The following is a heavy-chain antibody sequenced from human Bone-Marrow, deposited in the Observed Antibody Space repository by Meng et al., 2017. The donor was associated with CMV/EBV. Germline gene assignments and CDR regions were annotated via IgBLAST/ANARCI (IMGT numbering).Heavy chain of an antibody. CDR1: GFSFSKYW. D-gene: IGHD6-19*01. J-gene: IGHJ5*02. CDR3: ARETAVAVADP. V-gene: IGHV3-74*01. CDR2: TNEDGTIT. Sequence: GGSLRLSCAASGFSFSKYWMHWVRQVPGKGLVWVSRTNEDGTITNYADSVKGRFTISRDNAKNTMYLQMNSLKVEDTAVYYCARETAVAVADPWGQGTLATVSS.